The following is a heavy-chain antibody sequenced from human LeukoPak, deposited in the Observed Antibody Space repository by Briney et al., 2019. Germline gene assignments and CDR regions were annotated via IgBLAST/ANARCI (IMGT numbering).Heavy chain of an antibody. CDR2: IKSKTDGGTT. CDR3: AKMGEGDYDILTDY. D-gene: IGHD3-9*01. V-gene: IGHV3-15*01. Sequence: GGSLRLSCAASGFTFSNAWMSWVRQAPGKGLEWVGRIKSKTDGGTTDYAAPVKGRFTISRDDSKNTLYLQMNSLRAEDTAVYYCAKMGEGDYDILTDYWGQGTLVTVSS. J-gene: IGHJ4*02. CDR1: GFTFSNAW.